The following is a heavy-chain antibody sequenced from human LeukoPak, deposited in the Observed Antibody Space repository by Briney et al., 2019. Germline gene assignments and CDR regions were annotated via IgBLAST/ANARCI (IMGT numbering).Heavy chain of an antibody. V-gene: IGHV4-39*07. CDR3: ARGRRYFDWLLAPHRNWFDP. D-gene: IGHD3-9*01. CDR1: GGSISSRSYY. Sequence: PSETLSLTCTVSGGSISSRSYYWGWIRQPPGKGLEWIGSVYYSGSSYSSPSLNSRVTISLDTSKNQFSLKLSSVTAADTAVYYCARGRRYFDWLLAPHRNWFDPWGQGTLVTVSS. J-gene: IGHJ5*02. CDR2: VYYSGSS.